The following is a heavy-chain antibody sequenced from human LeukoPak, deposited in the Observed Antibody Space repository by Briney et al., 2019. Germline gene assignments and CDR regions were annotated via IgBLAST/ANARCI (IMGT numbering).Heavy chain of an antibody. CDR1: GFTFDDYT. CDR3: AKTFGLRYYYYGMDV. J-gene: IGHJ6*02. D-gene: IGHD3/OR15-3a*01. V-gene: IGHV3-43*01. CDR2: ISWDGGST. Sequence: PGGSLRLSCAASGFTFDDYTMHWVRQAPGKGLEWVSLISWDGGSTYYADSVKGRFTISRDNSKNSLYLQMNSLRTEDTASYYCAKTFGLRYYYYGMDVWGQGTTVTVSS.